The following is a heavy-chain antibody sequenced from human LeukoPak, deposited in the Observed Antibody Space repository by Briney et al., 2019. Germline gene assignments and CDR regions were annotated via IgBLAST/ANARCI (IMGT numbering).Heavy chain of an antibody. CDR3: AELGTTMIGGV. D-gene: IGHD3-10*02. Sequence: GGSLRLSCAASGFTFSSYEMNWIRQAPGKGLEWVSYISSSGSTIYYADSVKGRFTISRDNAKNSLYLQMNSLRAEDTAVYYCAELGTTMIGGVWGKGTTVTISS. CDR1: GFTFSSYE. V-gene: IGHV3-48*03. CDR2: ISSSGSTI. J-gene: IGHJ6*04.